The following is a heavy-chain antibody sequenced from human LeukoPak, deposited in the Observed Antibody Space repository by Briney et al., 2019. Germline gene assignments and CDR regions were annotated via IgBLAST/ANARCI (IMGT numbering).Heavy chain of an antibody. CDR2: INPNSGGT. CDR1: GYTFTSYG. D-gene: IGHD2-15*01. J-gene: IGHJ4*02. V-gene: IGHV1-8*03. CDR3: ARRPGPRYCSGGSCKYYFDY. Sequence: ASVKVSCKASGYTFTSYGISWVRQAPGQGLEWMGWINPNSGGTNYAQKFQGRVTITRNTSISTAYMELSSLRSEDTAVYYCARRPGPRYCSGGSCKYYFDYWGQGTLVTVSS.